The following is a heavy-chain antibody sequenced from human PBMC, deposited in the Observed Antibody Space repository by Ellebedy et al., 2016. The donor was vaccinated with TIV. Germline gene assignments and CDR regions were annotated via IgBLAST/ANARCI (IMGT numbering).Heavy chain of an antibody. CDR1: GFTVRNNH. V-gene: IGHV3-66*01. D-gene: IGHD2-15*01. CDR3: ARDSERYCSGGICEGYFDY. Sequence: PGGSLRLSCATSGFTVRNNHVNRVRQAPGKGLEWVSLIYSDGSTYYADSVKGRFTISTDDSKNSLYLQMNSLRAEDTAVYYCARDSERYCSGGICEGYFDYWGQGTLVTVSS. CDR2: IYSDGST. J-gene: IGHJ4*02.